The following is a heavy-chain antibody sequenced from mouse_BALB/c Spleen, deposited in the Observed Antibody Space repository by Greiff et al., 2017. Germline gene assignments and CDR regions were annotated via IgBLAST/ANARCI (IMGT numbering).Heavy chain of an antibody. CDR2: ISSGSSTI. CDR3: ARYGMITTVVDYYAMDY. V-gene: IGHV5-17*02. CDR1: GFTFSSFG. J-gene: IGHJ4*01. Sequence: EVKLMESGGGLVQPGGSRKLSCAASGFTFSSFGMHWVRQAPEKGLEWVAYISSGSSTIYYADTVKGRFTISRDNPKNTLFLQMTSLRSEDTAMYYCARYGMITTVVDYYAMDYWGQGTSVTVSS. D-gene: IGHD1-1*01.